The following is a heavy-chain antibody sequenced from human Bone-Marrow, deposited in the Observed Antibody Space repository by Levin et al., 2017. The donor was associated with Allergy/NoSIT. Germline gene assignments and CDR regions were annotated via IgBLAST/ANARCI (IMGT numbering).Heavy chain of an antibody. CDR2: IWYDGSNK. CDR1: GFTFSSYG. V-gene: IGHV3-33*01. CDR3: ARDLYVRDYFDY. Sequence: GESLKISCAASGFTFSSYGMHWVRQAPGKGLEWVAVIWYDGSNKYYADSVKGRFTISRDNSKNTLYLQMNSLRAEDTAVYYCARDLYVRDYFDYWGQGTLVTVSS. J-gene: IGHJ4*02. D-gene: IGHD3-10*02.